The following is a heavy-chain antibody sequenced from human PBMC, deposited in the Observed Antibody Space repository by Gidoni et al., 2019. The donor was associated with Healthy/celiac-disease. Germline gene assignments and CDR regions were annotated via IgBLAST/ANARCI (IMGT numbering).Heavy chain of an antibody. CDR1: GFTFDDYA. CDR2: ISWNSGSI. Sequence: VQLVESGGGLVQPGRSLRLSCAASGFTFDDYAMPWVRQAPGEGLEWVSGISWNSGSIGYADSVKGRFTISRDNAKNSLYLQMNSLRAEDTALYYCAKDYDILTGGGAFDIWGQGTMVTVSS. J-gene: IGHJ3*02. CDR3: AKDYDILTGGGAFDI. V-gene: IGHV3-9*01. D-gene: IGHD3-9*01.